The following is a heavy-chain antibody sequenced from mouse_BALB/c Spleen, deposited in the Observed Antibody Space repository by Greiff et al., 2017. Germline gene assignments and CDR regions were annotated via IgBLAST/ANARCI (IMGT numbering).Heavy chain of an antibody. CDR1: GFTFSSFG. Sequence: VQLKESGGGLVQPGGSRKLSCAASGFTFSSFGMHWVRQAPEKGLEWVAYISSGSSTIYYADTVKGRFTISRDNPKNTLFLQMTSLRSEDTAMYYCARSNWHYFDYWGQGTTLTVSS. CDR2: ISSGSSTI. CDR3: ARSNWHYFDY. J-gene: IGHJ2*01. V-gene: IGHV5-17*02. D-gene: IGHD4-1*01.